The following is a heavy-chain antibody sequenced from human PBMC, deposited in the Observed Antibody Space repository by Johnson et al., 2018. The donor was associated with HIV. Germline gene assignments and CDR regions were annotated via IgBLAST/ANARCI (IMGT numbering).Heavy chain of an antibody. Sequence: VQLVESGGGVVQPGGSLRLSCAASGFIFSSYGMHWVRQAPGKGLAWVAFIRYAGSEQYYVDSVKGRFTVSRDNAKNSLYPQMNSLRAADMAVYYCARGQGGIQLWFDGFEIWGQGTVVTVSS. CDR2: IRYAGSEQ. CDR3: ARGQGGIQLWFDGFEI. V-gene: IGHV3-30*02. J-gene: IGHJ3*02. CDR1: GFIFSSYG. D-gene: IGHD5-18*01.